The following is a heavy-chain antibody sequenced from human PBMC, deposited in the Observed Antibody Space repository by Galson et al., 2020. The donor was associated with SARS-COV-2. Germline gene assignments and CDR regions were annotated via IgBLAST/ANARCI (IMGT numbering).Heavy chain of an antibody. D-gene: IGHD3-10*01. CDR2: MSGSGGTT. J-gene: IGHJ4*02. Sequence: GGSLRLSCAASGFTFDIYAMSWVRQAPGKGLEWVSAMSGSGGTTHFADSVRGRFAISRDNSKNTLFLQMNSLRAEDTAVYYCAKDRQNYASGVYDYWGQGLLVTVSS. CDR1: GFTFDIYA. V-gene: IGHV3-23*01. CDR3: AKDRQNYASGVYDY.